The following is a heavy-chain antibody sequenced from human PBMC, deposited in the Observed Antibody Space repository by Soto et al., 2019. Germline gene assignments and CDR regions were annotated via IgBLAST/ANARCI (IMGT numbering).Heavy chain of an antibody. D-gene: IGHD3-16*01. V-gene: IGHV1-3*01. J-gene: IGHJ4*02. CDR1: GYSFTNYA. CDR2: INAGNGDT. CDR3: ARGGTYSYAFFDY. Sequence: ASVKVSCKAPGYSFTNYAIQWVRQAPGQSPEWVGWINAGNGDTEYSQKFQGTVTITTDTSATTAYLELNSLRSEDTAVYYCARGGTYSYAFFDYWGQGTLVTVSS.